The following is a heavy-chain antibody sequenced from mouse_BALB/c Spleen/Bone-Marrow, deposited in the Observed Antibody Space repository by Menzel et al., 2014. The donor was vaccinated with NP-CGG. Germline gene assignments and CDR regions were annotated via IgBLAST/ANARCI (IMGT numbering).Heavy chain of an antibody. J-gene: IGHJ2*01. D-gene: IGHD2-4*01. CDR2: ISSGGHDT. V-gene: IGHV5-6-4*01. Sequence: EVKLVESGGGLVKPGGSLKLSCAASGFSFSSYSMSWVRQTPEKRLEWVATISSGGHDTYYPDSVKGRFTISRDNAKNTLYLRRSSLKSEDTAMYYCSRDGGYDYSYYFDYWGQGTTLTVSS. CDR3: SRDGGYDYSYYFDY. CDR1: GFSFSSYS.